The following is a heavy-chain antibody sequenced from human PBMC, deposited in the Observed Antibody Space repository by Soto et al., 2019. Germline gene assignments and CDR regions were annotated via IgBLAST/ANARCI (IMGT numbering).Heavy chain of an antibody. CDR1: GYTFTSYG. CDR3: ARRTAVSGVGWVRGVSRGEWSDY. J-gene: IGHJ4*02. Sequence: QVQLVQSGAEVKKPGASVKVSCKASGYTFTSYGISWVRQAPGQGLEWMGWISAYNGNTNYAQKLQGRVTMTTDTSSSKAYMELRSLRSDDTAVYYGARRTAVSGVGWVRGVSRGEWSDYWGQGTLVTVSS. D-gene: IGHD3-10*01. CDR2: ISAYNGNT. V-gene: IGHV1-18*01.